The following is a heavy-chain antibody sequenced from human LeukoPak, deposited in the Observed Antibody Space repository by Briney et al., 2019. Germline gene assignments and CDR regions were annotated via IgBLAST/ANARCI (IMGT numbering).Heavy chain of an antibody. CDR2: IYYTGST. CDR3: ATTTVRGGYDY. Sequence: SETLSLTCTVSGGSISSYYWSWIRQPPGKGLEWIGYIYYTGSTNYNSSLKSRVTISVDTSKNQFSLNLSSVTAADTAVYYCATTTVRGGYDYWGQGTLVTVSS. V-gene: IGHV4-59*01. D-gene: IGHD4-11*01. J-gene: IGHJ4*02. CDR1: GGSISSYY.